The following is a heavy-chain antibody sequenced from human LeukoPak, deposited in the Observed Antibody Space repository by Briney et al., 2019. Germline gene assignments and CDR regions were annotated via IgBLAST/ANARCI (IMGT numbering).Heavy chain of an antibody. Sequence: GGSLRLSCAASGFPFSSYSVNWVRQAPAKGLEWVSYISSSSSTIYYADSVKGRFTISRDNAKNSLFLQMNSLRAEDTAVYYCARDGRHYYGSGNYYSKDAFDIWGQGTMVTVSS. V-gene: IGHV3-48*04. D-gene: IGHD3-10*01. CDR3: ARDGRHYYGSGNYYSKDAFDI. CDR2: ISSSSSTI. J-gene: IGHJ3*02. CDR1: GFPFSSYS.